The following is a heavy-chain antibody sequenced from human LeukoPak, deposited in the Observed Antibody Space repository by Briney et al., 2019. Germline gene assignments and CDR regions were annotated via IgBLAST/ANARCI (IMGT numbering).Heavy chain of an antibody. D-gene: IGHD2-2*01. CDR3: ARVAVVPAASDY. J-gene: IGHJ4*02. CDR2: ISPSGGST. CDR1: GYTFTSNY. V-gene: IGHV1-46*01. Sequence: GASVKVSCKAFGYTFTSNYMLWVRQAPGQGPEWMGVISPSGGSTTYAQKLQGRVTMTTDTSTSTAYMELRSLRSDDTAVYYCARVAVVPAASDYWGQGTLVTVSS.